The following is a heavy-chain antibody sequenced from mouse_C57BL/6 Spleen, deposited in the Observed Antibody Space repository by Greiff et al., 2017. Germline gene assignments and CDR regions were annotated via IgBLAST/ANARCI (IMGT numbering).Heavy chain of an antibody. D-gene: IGHD2-4*01. J-gene: IGHJ2*01. Sequence: EVQLVESEGGLVQPGSSMKLSCTASGFTFSDYYMAWVRQVPEKGLEWVANINYDGSSTYYLDSLKSRFIISRDNAKNILYLQMSSLKSEDTATYYCARESGDDYGFDYWGQGTTLTVSS. CDR2: INYDGSST. CDR3: ARESGDDYGFDY. V-gene: IGHV5-16*01. CDR1: GFTFSDYY.